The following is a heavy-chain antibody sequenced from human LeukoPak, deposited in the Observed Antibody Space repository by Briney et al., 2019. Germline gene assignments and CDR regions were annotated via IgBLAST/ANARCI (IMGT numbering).Heavy chain of an antibody. CDR2: IIPIFGTA. Sequence: SVTVSCKASGGTFSSYAISWVRQAPGQGLEWMGGIIPIFGTANYAQKFQGRVTITADESTSTAYMELSSLRSEDMAVYYCAFRGNGPYYFDYWGQGTLVTVSS. D-gene: IGHD3-10*01. CDR1: GGTFSSYA. CDR3: AFRGNGPYYFDY. J-gene: IGHJ4*02. V-gene: IGHV1-69*13.